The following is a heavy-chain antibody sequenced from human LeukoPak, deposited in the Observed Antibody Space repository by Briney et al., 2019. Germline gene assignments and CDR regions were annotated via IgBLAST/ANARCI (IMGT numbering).Heavy chain of an antibody. CDR2: INPNSGGT. V-gene: IGHV1-2*02. J-gene: IGHJ6*02. Sequence: GASVTVSCKASGYTFTGYYMHWVRQAPGQGLEWMGWINPNSGGTNYAQKFQGRVTMTRDTSISTAYMELSRLRSDDTAVYYCARILNYDFWSGLKTPYYYGMDVWGQGTTVTVSS. D-gene: IGHD3-3*01. CDR1: GYTFTGYY. CDR3: ARILNYDFWSGLKTPYYYGMDV.